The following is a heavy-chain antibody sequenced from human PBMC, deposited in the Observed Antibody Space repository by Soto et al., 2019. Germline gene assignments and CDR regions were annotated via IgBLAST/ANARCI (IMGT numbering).Heavy chain of an antibody. J-gene: IGHJ3*01. D-gene: IGHD3-3*02. CDR2: IGGGKGDEK. Sequence: EAQLSESGGGLVQPGGSLRLSCAASGFIFNNYAMNWVRQAPGKGLVWGSGIGGGKGDEKEYADSVKGRFTISKDSSKNALFPQLNSLRAEDTCVYYCAKDRISDNGVWDACDLWGPGAMVTVSS. CDR1: GFIFNNYA. CDR3: AKDRISDNGVWDACDL. V-gene: IGHV3-23*01.